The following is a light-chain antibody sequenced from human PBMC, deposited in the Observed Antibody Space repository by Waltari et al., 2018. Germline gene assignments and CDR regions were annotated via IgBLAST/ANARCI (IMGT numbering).Light chain of an antibody. Sequence: SALPQPPPVSGSPGQSITIPCPGTSSDFGTYNLISWYQHHPGKAPKLIIYEATKRPSGVSNRFSGSKSDNTASLTISGLQAEDEADYYCCSYAGSSTWVFGGGTKVTVL. V-gene: IGLV2-23*01. CDR3: CSYAGSSTWV. CDR2: EAT. J-gene: IGLJ3*02. CDR1: SSDFGTYNL.